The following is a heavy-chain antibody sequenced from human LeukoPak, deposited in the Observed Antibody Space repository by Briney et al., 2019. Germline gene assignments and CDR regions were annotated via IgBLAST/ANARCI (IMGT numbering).Heavy chain of an antibody. D-gene: IGHD3-16*02. CDR2: ISGSGGST. CDR3: AKDRAPYYDYVWGSYRYFYY. Sequence: GGSLRLSCAASGFTFGGYAMSWVRQAPGKGLEWVSAISGSGGSTYYADSVKGRFTISRDNSKNTLYLQMNSLRAEDTAVYYCAKDRAPYYDYVWGSYRYFYYWGQGTLVTVSS. CDR1: GFTFGGYA. J-gene: IGHJ4*02. V-gene: IGHV3-23*01.